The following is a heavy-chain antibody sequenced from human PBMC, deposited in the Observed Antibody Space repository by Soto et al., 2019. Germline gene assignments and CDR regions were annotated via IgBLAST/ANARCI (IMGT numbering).Heavy chain of an antibody. CDR1: GGSISSYY. CDR3: ARSSLVGADILDP. J-gene: IGHJ5*02. D-gene: IGHD1-26*01. V-gene: IGHV4-4*07. CDR2: IYISGST. Sequence: SETLSLTCTVSGGSISSYYWSWIRQPAGKGLEWIGRIYISGSTNYNPSLKRRVTMSVDTSKNQLSLKLSSVTAADTAVDYCARSSLVGADILDPWGQGTLVTVSS.